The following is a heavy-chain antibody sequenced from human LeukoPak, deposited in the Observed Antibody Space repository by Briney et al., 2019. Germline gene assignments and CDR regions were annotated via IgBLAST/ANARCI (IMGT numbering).Heavy chain of an antibody. V-gene: IGHV1-8*01. D-gene: IGHD3-22*01. Sequence: ASVKVSCKASGYTFTSYDINWVRQATGQGLEWMGWMNLNSGNTGYAQKFQGRVTMTRNTSISTAYMELSSLRSEDTAVYYCARERTYYYDSSGHSLDYWGQGTLVTVSS. CDR2: MNLNSGNT. J-gene: IGHJ4*02. CDR1: GYTFTSYD. CDR3: ARERTYYYDSSGHSLDY.